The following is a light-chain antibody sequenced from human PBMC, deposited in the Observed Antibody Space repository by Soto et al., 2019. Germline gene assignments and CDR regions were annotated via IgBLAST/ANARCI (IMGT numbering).Light chain of an antibody. CDR1: SSDVGSYNL. J-gene: IGLJ3*02. V-gene: IGLV2-23*03. CDR3: CSYASSSTFWV. Sequence: QSALTQPASVSGSPGQSITISCTGTSSDVGSYNLVSWYQQHPGKAPKLMIYEGSKRPSGVSNRFSGSKSGNTASLTISGLQDEDEADYYCCSYASSSTFWVFGGGTKLTVL. CDR2: EGS.